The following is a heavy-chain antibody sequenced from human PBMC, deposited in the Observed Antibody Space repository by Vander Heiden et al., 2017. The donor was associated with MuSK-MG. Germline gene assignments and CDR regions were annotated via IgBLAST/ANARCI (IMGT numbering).Heavy chain of an antibody. CDR2: IIPIFGTA. CDR1: GGTFSSYA. CDR3: ARAGGYCSGGSCYSPFNWFDP. D-gene: IGHD2-15*01. V-gene: IGHV1-69*01. Sequence: QVQRVQSGAGVKKPGSSVKVSCKASGGTFSSYAISWVRQAPGQGLEWMGGIIPIFGTANYAQKFQGRVTITADESTSTAYMELSSLRSEDTAVYYCARAGGYCSGGSCYSPFNWFDPWGQGTLVTVSS. J-gene: IGHJ5*02.